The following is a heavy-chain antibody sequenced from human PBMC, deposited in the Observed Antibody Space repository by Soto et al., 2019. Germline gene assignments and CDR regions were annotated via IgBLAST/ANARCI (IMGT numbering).Heavy chain of an antibody. D-gene: IGHD3-3*01. CDR2: ISGSGGST. V-gene: IGHV3-23*01. CDR1: GFTFSIYA. J-gene: IGHJ3*02. CDR3: AKNSVSGLRFLEWSFDI. Sequence: EVQLLESGGGLVQPGGSLRLSCAASGFTFSIYAMSWVRQAPGKGLEWVSAISGSGGSTNYADSVKGRFTISRDNSKNTLYLQMNSLRAEDTAVYYCAKNSVSGLRFLEWSFDIWGQGTMVTVSS.